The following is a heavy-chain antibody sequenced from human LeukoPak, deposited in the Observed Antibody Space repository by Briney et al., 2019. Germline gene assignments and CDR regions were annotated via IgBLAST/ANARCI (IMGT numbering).Heavy chain of an antibody. J-gene: IGHJ4*02. D-gene: IGHD3-16*02. CDR3: ASHPPYDYVWGSYRYTADY. CDR2: IYYSGST. CDR1: GGSISSSSYY. Sequence: SETLSLTCTVSGGSISSSSYYWGWIRQPPGKGLEWIGSIYYSGSTYYNPSLKSRVTISVDTSKNQFSLKPSSVTAADTAVYYCASHPPYDYVWGSYRYTADYWGQGTLVTVSS. V-gene: IGHV4-39*07.